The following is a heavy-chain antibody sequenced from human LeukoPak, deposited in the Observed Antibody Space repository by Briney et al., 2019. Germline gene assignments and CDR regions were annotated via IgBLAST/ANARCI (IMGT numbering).Heavy chain of an antibody. J-gene: IGHJ6*03. CDR3: ARELLVTPNYYYYYYMDV. CDR1: GFTFSDYY. Sequence: PGGSLRLSCAASGFTFSDYYMSWIRQAPRKGLEWVSYISSSGSTIYYADSVKGRFTISRDNAKNSLYLQMNSLRAEDTAVYYCARELLVTPNYYYYYYMDVWGKGTTVTVSS. CDR2: ISSSGSTI. V-gene: IGHV3-11*04.